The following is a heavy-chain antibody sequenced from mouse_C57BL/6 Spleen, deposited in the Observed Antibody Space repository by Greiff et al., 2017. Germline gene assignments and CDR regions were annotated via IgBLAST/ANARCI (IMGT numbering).Heavy chain of an antibody. V-gene: IGHV14-4*01. Sequence: EVQLQQSGAELVRPGASVKLSCTASGFNIKDDYMHWVKQRPEQGLEWIGWIDPENGDTEYASKFQGKATITADTSSNTAYLQLSSLTSEDTAVYYCHYYGSSYRFAYWGQGTLVTVSA. CDR1: GFNIKDDY. CDR2: IDPENGDT. J-gene: IGHJ3*01. CDR3: HYYGSSYRFAY. D-gene: IGHD1-1*01.